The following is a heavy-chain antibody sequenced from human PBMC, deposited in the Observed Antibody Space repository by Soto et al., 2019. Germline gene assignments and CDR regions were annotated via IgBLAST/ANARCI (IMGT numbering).Heavy chain of an antibody. D-gene: IGHD1-7*01. CDR3: ARYPWNYGSLGN. CDR1: GYTFTNYA. CDR2: INAGNGNT. Sequence: ASVKVSCKASGYTFTNYAMHWVRQAPGQRLEWMGWINAGNGNTKYSQKFQGRVTITRDTSASTAYMDLSSLRSEDTAVYYCARYPWNYGSLGNWGQGTLVTVSS. J-gene: IGHJ4*02. V-gene: IGHV1-3*01.